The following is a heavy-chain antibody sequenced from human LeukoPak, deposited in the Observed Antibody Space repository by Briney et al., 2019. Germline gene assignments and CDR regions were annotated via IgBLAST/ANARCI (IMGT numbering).Heavy chain of an antibody. D-gene: IGHD6-13*01. J-gene: IGHJ4*02. CDR2: INPSGGST. Sequence: ASVKVSCKASGYTLTSYYMHWVRQAPGQGLEWMGTINPSGGSTSYAQKFQGRVTMTRDTSTSTVYMELSSLRSEDTAVYYCARGGGAAAGTLYYFDYWGQGTLVTVSS. CDR1: GYTLTSYY. CDR3: ARGGGAAAGTLYYFDY. V-gene: IGHV1-46*01.